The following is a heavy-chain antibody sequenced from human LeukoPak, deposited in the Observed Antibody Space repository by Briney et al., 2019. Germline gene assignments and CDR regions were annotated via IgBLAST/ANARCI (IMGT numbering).Heavy chain of an antibody. CDR2: IIPIFGTA. CDR1: GGTFISYA. J-gene: IGHJ4*02. Sequence: SVKVSCKASGGTFISYAISWVRQAPGRGLEWMGGIIPIFGTANYAQKFQGRVTITADESTSTAYMELSSLRSEDTAVYYCARVPRRAAALYYFDYWGQGTLVTVSS. CDR3: ARVPRRAAALYYFDY. D-gene: IGHD6-13*01. V-gene: IGHV1-69*13.